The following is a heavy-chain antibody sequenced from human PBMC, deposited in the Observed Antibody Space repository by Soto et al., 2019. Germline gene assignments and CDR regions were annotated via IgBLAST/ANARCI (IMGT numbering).Heavy chain of an antibody. Sequence: GGSLRLSCEASGFTFSNFGMNWVRQAPGKGLEWVARVWYDGSSKYYVDSVKGRFTISRDNSKETVYLQMNSLRAEDTGVYYCAREIDRNYDRMDVSGQGITVTLSS. CDR3: AREIDRNYDRMDV. D-gene: IGHD4-4*01. V-gene: IGHV3-33*01. CDR2: VWYDGSSK. J-gene: IGHJ6*02. CDR1: GFTFSNFG.